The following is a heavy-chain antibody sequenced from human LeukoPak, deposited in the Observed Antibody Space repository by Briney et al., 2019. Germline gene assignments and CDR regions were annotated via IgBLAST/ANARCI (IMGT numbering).Heavy chain of an antibody. V-gene: IGHV3-53*01. CDR3: ARVASDSRGWYHFDL. J-gene: IGHJ4*02. CDR2: INTGATT. CDR1: GLSVSGNY. Sequence: PGGPLRLSCEASGLSVSGNYMSWVRQATGKGLEFASLINTGATTYYADSVKGRFTISRDNAKNTFYLQMNRLRAEDTAVYYCARVASDSRGWYHFDLWGPGTLVTVSS. D-gene: IGHD6-19*01.